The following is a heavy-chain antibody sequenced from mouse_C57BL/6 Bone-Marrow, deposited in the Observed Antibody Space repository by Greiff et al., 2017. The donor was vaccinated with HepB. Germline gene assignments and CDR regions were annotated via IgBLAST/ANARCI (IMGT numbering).Heavy chain of an antibody. CDR2: IRNKANGYTT. Sequence: MLVESGGGLVQPGGSLSLSCAASGFTFTDYYMSWVRQPPGKALEWLGFIRNKANGYTTEYSASVKGRFTISRDNSQSILYLQMNALRAEDSATYYCARLGRGYFDYWGQGTTLTVSS. J-gene: IGHJ2*01. D-gene: IGHD4-1*01. CDR1: GFTFTDYY. CDR3: ARLGRGYFDY. V-gene: IGHV7-3*01.